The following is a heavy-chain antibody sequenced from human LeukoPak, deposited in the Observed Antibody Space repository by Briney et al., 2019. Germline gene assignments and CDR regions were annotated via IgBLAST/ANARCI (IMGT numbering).Heavy chain of an antibody. CDR2: ISAYNGNT. V-gene: IGHV1-18*01. CDR1: GYTFTSYG. Sequence: ASVKVSCKASGYTFTSYGISWVRQAPGQGLEWMGWISAYNGNTNYAQKLQGRVTMTTDTSTSTAYMELRSLRSDDTAVYYCARDRYDYVWGSYPTLIDYWGQGTLVTVSS. J-gene: IGHJ4*02. CDR3: ARDRYDYVWGSYPTLIDY. D-gene: IGHD3-16*02.